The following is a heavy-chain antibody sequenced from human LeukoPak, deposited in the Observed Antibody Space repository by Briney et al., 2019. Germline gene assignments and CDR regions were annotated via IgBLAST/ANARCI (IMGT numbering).Heavy chain of an antibody. CDR3: ATERGVVGATVASIDY. CDR2: ISSSSSYI. J-gene: IGHJ4*02. D-gene: IGHD1-26*01. CDR1: GFTFSSYS. V-gene: IGHV3-21*01. Sequence: GGSLRLSCAASGFTFSSYSMNWVRQAPGKGLEWVSSISSSSSYIYYADSVKGRFTISRDNAKNLLYLQMNSLRAEDTAVYYCATERGVVGATVASIDYWGQGTLVTVSS.